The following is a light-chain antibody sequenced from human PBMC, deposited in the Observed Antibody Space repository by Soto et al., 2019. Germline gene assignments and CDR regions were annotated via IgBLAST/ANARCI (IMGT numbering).Light chain of an antibody. Sequence: DIVMTQSPDSLAVSLGERATINCKSSQSLLYSSNNKNYLAWYQQKPGQPPKLLIYWASTRESGVPDRFSGGGSGTDFTLTISSLHAEDVSVYYCQQYYSTPPTFVQGTKLDIK. J-gene: IGKJ2*01. CDR3: QQYYSTPPT. CDR2: WAS. CDR1: QSLLYSSNNKNY. V-gene: IGKV4-1*01.